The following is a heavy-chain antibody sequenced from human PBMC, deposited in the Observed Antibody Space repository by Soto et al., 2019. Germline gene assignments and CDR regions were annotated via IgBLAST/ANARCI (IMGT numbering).Heavy chain of an antibody. CDR2: INSDGSST. V-gene: IGHV3-74*03. D-gene: IGHD4-17*01. CDR1: GFDFSNSW. CDR3: ARDKSYALAV. Sequence: PGGSLRLSCAASGFDFSNSWMHWVRQVPGKRLVWVSHINSDGSSTTYADSVKGRFTISRDNARTTVYLQLDSLRVEDTAVYYCARDKSYALAVWGQGTTVTVSS. J-gene: IGHJ6*02.